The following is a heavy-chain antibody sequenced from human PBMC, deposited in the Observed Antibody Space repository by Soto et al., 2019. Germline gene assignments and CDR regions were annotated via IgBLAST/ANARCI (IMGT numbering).Heavy chain of an antibody. CDR1: GFTFSSYA. J-gene: IGHJ4*02. CDR2: ISGSGGST. D-gene: IGHD1-26*01. V-gene: IGHV3-23*01. Sequence: GGSLRLSCAASGFTFSSYAMSWVRQAPGKGLEWVSAISGSGGSTYYADSVKGRFTISRDNSKNTLYLQMNSLRAEDTAVYYCATYGSYSGSGDFDYWGQGTLVTVSS. CDR3: ATYGSYSGSGDFDY.